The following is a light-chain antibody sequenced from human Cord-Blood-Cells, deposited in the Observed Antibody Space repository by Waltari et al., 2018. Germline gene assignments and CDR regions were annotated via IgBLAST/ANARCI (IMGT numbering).Light chain of an antibody. V-gene: IGLV2-14*03. Sequence: QSALTQPASVSGSPGQSITISCTGTSSDVGGYNYVSWYQQHPGKAPKLMIYDVSNRPSGFCNRFSGSKSGNTASLTISGLQAEDEADYYCSSYTSSSTWVFGGGTKLTVL. CDR1: SSDVGGYNY. J-gene: IGLJ3*02. CDR2: DVS. CDR3: SSYTSSSTWV.